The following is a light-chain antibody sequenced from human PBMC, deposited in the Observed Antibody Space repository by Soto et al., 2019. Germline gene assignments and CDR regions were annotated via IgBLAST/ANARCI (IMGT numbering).Light chain of an antibody. CDR3: QQRSNWPRT. Sequence: EIVLTQSPGTLSLSPGERVTLSCRASQSVTSTYLAWYQQKPGQAPRLLIYDASTRATGIPDRFSGSGSGTDFTLTISSLEPEDFAVYYCQQRSNWPRTFGQGTKVDIK. J-gene: IGKJ1*01. CDR2: DAS. V-gene: IGKV3D-20*02. CDR1: QSVTSTY.